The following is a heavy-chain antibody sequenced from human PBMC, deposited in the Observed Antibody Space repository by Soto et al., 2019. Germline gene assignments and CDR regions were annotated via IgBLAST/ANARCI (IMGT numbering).Heavy chain of an antibody. Sequence: PSETLSLTCTVSGVSISSSSYYCGWMRQPPGKGLEWIGSIYYSGSTYYNPSLKSRVTISVDTSKNQFSLKLSSVTAADTAVYYCARASSTVYYYYGMEVWGQGTTVTVSS. V-gene: IGHV4-39*01. D-gene: IGHD4-17*01. CDR1: GVSISSSSYY. J-gene: IGHJ6*02. CDR2: IYYSGST. CDR3: ARASSTVYYYYGMEV.